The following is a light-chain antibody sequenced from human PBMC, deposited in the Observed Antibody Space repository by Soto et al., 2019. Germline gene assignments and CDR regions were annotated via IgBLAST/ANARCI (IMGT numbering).Light chain of an antibody. CDR2: EVS. J-gene: IGLJ3*02. CDR3: SSYAGTYTFV. CDR1: SSDVGGYNY. V-gene: IGLV2-14*01. Sequence: QSVLTQPASVSGSPGQSITISCTGTSSDVGGYNYVSWYQQHPGKAPKLMIYEVSNRPSGVSNRFSGSKSGNTASLTISGLQAEDEADYYCSSYAGTYTFVFGGGTKLTVL.